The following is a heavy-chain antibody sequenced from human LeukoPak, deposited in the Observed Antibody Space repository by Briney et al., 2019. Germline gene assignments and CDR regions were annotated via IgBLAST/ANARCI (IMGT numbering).Heavy chain of an antibody. CDR3: ARVVVHGHSDY. CDR1: GGSISSYY. CDR2: IYYTGST. D-gene: IGHD2-2*01. V-gene: IGHV4-59*01. J-gene: IGHJ4*02. Sequence: SVTLSLTCTVSGGSISSYYWSWIRKPPGKGLDWIGYIYYTGSTKYNPSLKSRVTISVDTSKNQFSLELSSVTAADTAVYYCARVVVHGHSDYWGQGTLVTVSS.